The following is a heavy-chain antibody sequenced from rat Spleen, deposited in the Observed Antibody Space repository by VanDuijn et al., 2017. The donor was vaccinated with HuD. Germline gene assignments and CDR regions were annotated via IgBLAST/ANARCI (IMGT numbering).Heavy chain of an antibody. J-gene: IGHJ2*01. D-gene: IGHD5-1*01. CDR3: ASLLTHY. CDR1: GFTFSNYD. V-gene: IGHV5-25*01. CDR2: ISTSGGST. Sequence: EVQLVESGGGLVQPGRSLKLSCAASGFTFSNYDMAWVRQAPTKGLEWVASISTSGGSTYYRDSVKGRFTVSRDNAKSSLYLQMDSLRPEDTATYYCASLLTHYWGQGVMVTVSS.